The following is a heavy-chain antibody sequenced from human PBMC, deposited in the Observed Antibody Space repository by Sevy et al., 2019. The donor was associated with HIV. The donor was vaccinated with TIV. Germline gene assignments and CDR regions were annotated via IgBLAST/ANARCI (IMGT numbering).Heavy chain of an antibody. J-gene: IGHJ4*02. CDR2: INPNSGGT. CDR3: ARSPWYYDSSGYYSLDY. V-gene: IGHV1-2*02. CDR1: GYTFTGYY. Sequence: AYVKVSCKASGYTFTGYYMHWVRQAPGQGLEWMGWINPNSGGTNYAQKFQGRVTMTRDTSISTAYMELSRLRSDDTAVYYCARSPWYYDSSGYYSLDYWGQGTLVTVSS. D-gene: IGHD3-22*01.